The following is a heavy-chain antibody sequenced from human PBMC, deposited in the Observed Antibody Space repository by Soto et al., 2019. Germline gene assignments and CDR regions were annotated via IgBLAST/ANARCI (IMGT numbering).Heavy chain of an antibody. J-gene: IGHJ4*02. Sequence: SETLSLTCTVSGGSITSYYWSWIRQPPGKGLEWIGYIYYSGSTNYNPSLKSRVTISVDTSKNQFSLKLSSVTAADTAVYYCARGRGYYDILTGYYTSSSNYFDYWGQGTLVTVSS. CDR3: ARGRGYYDILTGYYTSSSNYFDY. D-gene: IGHD3-9*01. V-gene: IGHV4-59*01. CDR2: IYYSGST. CDR1: GGSITSYY.